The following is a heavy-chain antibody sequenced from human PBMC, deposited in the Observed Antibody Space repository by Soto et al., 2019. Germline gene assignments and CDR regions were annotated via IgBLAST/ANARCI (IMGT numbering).Heavy chain of an antibody. Sequence: QVTLKESGPVLVKPTETLTLTCTVSGFSLSNARMGVSWIRQPPGKALEWLAHIFSNDEKSYSTSLKSRLTTTKDTSKIQVVLTMTNMGPVDTATYYCARIAAAGTWFGPWGQGTLVTVSS. V-gene: IGHV2-26*01. CDR3: ARIAAAGTWFGP. J-gene: IGHJ5*02. CDR1: GFSLSNARMG. D-gene: IGHD6-13*01. CDR2: IFSNDEK.